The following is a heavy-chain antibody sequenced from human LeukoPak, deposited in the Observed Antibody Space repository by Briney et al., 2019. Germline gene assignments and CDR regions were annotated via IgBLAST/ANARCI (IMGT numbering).Heavy chain of an antibody. J-gene: IGHJ4*02. CDR3: AGPRIAVAGLGPFDY. D-gene: IGHD6-19*01. CDR2: IYYSGST. V-gene: IGHV4-39*01. CDR1: GGSISSSRYY. Sequence: SETLSLTCTVSGGSISSSRYYRGWIRQPPGKGLEWIGNIYYSGSTYYNPSLKSRVTISVDTSKNQFSLKLSSVTAADTAVYYCAGPRIAVAGLGPFDYWGQGTLVTVSS.